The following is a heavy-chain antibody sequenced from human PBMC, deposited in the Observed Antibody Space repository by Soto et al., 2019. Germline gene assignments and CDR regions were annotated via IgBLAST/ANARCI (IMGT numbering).Heavy chain of an antibody. CDR2: IYTDGRT. J-gene: IGHJ4*02. D-gene: IGHD1-26*01. CDR1: GFSVSSKY. CDR3: GRGQTVGVTAPDS. Sequence: PGGSLRLSCAASGFSVSSKYMSWVRQAPGKGLEWVSVIYTDGRTFYAESVKGRFTISRGNSENTIYLQMNSLRAEDTAVYYCGRGQTVGVTAPDSWGQGTLVTVSS. V-gene: IGHV3-53*01.